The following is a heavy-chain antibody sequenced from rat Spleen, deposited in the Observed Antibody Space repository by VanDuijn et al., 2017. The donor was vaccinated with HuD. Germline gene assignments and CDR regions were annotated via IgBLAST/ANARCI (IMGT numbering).Heavy chain of an antibody. Sequence: QVQLKESGPGLVQPSQTLSLTCTVSGFSLTSYHVSWVRQPSGKGLEWMGVIWTDGSTEYNSALKSRLSISRDTSKSQVFLKMNSLQTEDTDTYYCARENMYYGYNYFDYWGQGVMVTVSS. CDR3: ARENMYYGYNYFDY. D-gene: IGHD1-9*01. J-gene: IGHJ2*01. CDR2: IWTDGST. V-gene: IGHV2-43*01. CDR1: GFSLTSYH.